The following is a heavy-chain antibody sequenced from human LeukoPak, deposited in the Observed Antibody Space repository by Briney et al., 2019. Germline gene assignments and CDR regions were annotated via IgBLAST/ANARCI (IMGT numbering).Heavy chain of an antibody. CDR2: ISSNGGST. CDR3: VKGHYYGSGTPTFDY. CDR1: GFTFSSYA. V-gene: IGHV3-64D*06. J-gene: IGHJ4*02. D-gene: IGHD3-10*01. Sequence: GGSLRLSCSASGFTFSSYAMQWVRQARGKGLEYVSAISSNGGSTYYADSVKGRFTISRGNSKNTLYLQMSSLSAEDTAVYYCVKGHYYGSGTPTFDYWGQGTLVTVSS.